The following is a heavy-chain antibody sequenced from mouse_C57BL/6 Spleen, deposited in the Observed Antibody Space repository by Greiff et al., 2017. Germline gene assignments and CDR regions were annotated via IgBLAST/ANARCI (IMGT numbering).Heavy chain of an antibody. Sequence: PGAPVKLSCKASGYTFTSYWMQWVKQRPGQGLEWIGEIDPSDSYTNYNKKFKGKATLTVDTSSSTAYMQLSSLTSEDSAVYYCARGANWDCFDYWGQGTTLTVSS. CDR3: ARGANWDCFDY. J-gene: IGHJ2*01. CDR1: GYTFTSYW. CDR2: IDPSDSYT. D-gene: IGHD4-1*01. V-gene: IGHV1-50*01.